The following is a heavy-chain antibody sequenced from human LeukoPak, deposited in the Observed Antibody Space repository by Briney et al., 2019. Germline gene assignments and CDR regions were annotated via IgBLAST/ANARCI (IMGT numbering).Heavy chain of an antibody. CDR2: IRSKAYGGTT. CDR1: GFTFGIYA. Sequence: PGGSLRLSCTSSGFTFGIYAMSWFRQAPGKGLEWVGFIRSKAYGGTTEYAASVKGRFTISRDDSKSIAYLQMNNLKTEDTAVYYCTRDHGDYVCVSYRSYYFDYWGQGTLVTVSS. D-gene: IGHD3-16*02. CDR3: TRDHGDYVCVSYRSYYFDY. J-gene: IGHJ4*02. V-gene: IGHV3-49*03.